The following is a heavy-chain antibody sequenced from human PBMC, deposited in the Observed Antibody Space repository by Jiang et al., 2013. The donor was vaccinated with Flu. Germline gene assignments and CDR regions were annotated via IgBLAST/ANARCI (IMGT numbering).Heavy chain of an antibody. J-gene: IGHJ6*02. CDR2: FGTA. Sequence: FGTANYAQKFQGRVTITADESTSTAYMELSSLRSEDTAVYYCARNPPGFYGSGSYTRDPAAYGMDVWGQGTTVTVSS. CDR3: ARNPPGFYGSGSYTRDPAAYGMDV. D-gene: IGHD3-10*01. V-gene: IGHV1-69*01.